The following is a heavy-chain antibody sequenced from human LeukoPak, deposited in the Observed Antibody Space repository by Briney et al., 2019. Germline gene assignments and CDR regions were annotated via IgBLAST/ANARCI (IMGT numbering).Heavy chain of an antibody. D-gene: IGHD3-3*01. J-gene: IGHJ4*02. Sequence: GGPLRLSCAASGFTFSSHSMNWVRQAPGKGLEWVSSISSSSSYVYYADSVKGRFTISRDNAKNSLYLQMNSLRAEDTAVYYCARAAELRFLEWLPESVDYWGQGTLVTVSS. CDR3: ARAAELRFLEWLPESVDY. CDR1: GFTFSSHS. V-gene: IGHV3-21*01. CDR2: ISSSSSYV.